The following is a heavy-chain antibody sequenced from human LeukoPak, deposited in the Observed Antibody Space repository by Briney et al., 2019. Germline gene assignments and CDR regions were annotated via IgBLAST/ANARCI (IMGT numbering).Heavy chain of an antibody. J-gene: IGHJ3*02. CDR2: IYYSGST. CDR1: GGSISSGGYY. CDR3: ARDTVWFGELRGAFDI. V-gene: IGHV4-31*03. D-gene: IGHD3-10*01. Sequence: SETLSLPCTVSGGSISSGGYYWTWIRQHPGKGLEWIGYIYYSGSTYYNPSLKSRLTISVDTSKNQFSLKLSSVTAADTAVYYCARDTVWFGELRGAFDILGQGTMVTVSS.